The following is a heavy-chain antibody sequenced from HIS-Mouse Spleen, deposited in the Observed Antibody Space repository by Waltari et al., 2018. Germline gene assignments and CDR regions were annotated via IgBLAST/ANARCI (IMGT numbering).Heavy chain of an antibody. J-gene: IGHJ4*02. CDR1: GFPFSSFG. V-gene: IGHV3-30*18. Sequence: QVQLVESGGGVVQPGRSLRLSCAASGFPFSSFGMHWVRQAPGKGLEWVAVISYDGSNKYYADSVKGRFTISRDNSKNTLYLQMNSLRAEDTAVYYCAKDRGSPLYFDYWGQGTLVTVSS. CDR3: AKDRGSPLYFDY. CDR2: ISYDGSNK. D-gene: IGHD1-26*01.